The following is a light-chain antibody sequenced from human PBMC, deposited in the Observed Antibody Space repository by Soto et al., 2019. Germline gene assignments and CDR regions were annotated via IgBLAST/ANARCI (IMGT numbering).Light chain of an antibody. CDR3: SSYTSSSTRV. V-gene: IGLV2-14*01. CDR1: XXXVGGYNY. CDR2: EVS. Sequence: QSVLTQPASVSGSPGQSITISCTGTXXXVGGYNYVSWYQQHPGKAPKLMIYEVSNRPSGVSNRFSGSKSGNTASLTISGLQSEDEADYYCSSYTSSSTRVFGGGTKLTVL. J-gene: IGLJ3*02.